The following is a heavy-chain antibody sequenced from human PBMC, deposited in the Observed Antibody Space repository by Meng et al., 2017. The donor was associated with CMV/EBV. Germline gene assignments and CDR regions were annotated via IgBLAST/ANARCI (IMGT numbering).Heavy chain of an antibody. J-gene: IGHJ4*02. V-gene: IGHV4-34*01. Sequence: QVQLQQWGAGLLKPSETLSLTCAVYGGSFSGYYRSWIRQPPGKGLEWIGEINHSGSTNYNPSLKSRVTISVDTSKNQFSLKLSSVTAADTAVYYCARGPIVVVVAATRGRNFFDYWGQGTLVTVSS. D-gene: IGHD2-15*01. CDR1: GGSFSGYY. CDR3: ARGPIVVVVAATRGRNFFDY. CDR2: INHSGST.